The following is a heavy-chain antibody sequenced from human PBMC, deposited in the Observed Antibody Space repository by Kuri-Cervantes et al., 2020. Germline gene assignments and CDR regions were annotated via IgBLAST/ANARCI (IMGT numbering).Heavy chain of an antibody. J-gene: IGHJ6*02. Sequence: ASVKVSCKASGYIFTSYYMHWVRQAPGQGLEWMGIINPSGGSTSYAQKFQGRVTITADESTSTAYMELSSLRSEDTAVYYCARGAFHAGGRGMDVWGQGTTVTVSS. CDR1: GYIFTSYY. V-gene: IGHV1-46*01. CDR2: INPSGGST. CDR3: ARGAFHAGGRGMDV. D-gene: IGHD3-16*01.